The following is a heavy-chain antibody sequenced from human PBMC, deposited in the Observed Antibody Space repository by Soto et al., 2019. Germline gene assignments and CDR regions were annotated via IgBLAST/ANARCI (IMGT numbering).Heavy chain of an antibody. CDR1: GDSVSSTNYY. V-gene: IGHV4-39*01. CDR2: VYYGGST. CDR3: ARPKFSATYDS. Sequence: SETLCLTCTVSGDSVSSTNYYGGWIRQPPGKGLEWIGSVYYGGSTYYNPSLNSRVMISVDRSKNQLSLKLTSVTAADSGVYYCARPKFSATYDS. J-gene: IGHJ5*01. D-gene: IGHD1-26*01.